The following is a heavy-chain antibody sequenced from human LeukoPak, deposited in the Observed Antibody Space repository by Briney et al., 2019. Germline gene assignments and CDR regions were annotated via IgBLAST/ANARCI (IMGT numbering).Heavy chain of an antibody. Sequence: ASVKVSCKASGYTFTCYYMHWVRPAPGQGLEWMGWINPNSGGTNYAQKFQGRVTMTRDTSISTTYMELSRLRSDDTAVYYCARDFWSGCSTHMDVWGKGTTVTVSS. V-gene: IGHV1-2*02. J-gene: IGHJ6*03. D-gene: IGHD3-3*01. CDR1: GYTFTCYY. CDR2: INPNSGGT. CDR3: ARDFWSGCSTHMDV.